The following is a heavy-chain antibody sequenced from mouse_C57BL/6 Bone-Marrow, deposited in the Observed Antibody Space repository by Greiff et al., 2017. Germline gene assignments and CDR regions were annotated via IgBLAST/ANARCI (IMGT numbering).Heavy chain of an antibody. Sequence: VQLKQSGPGLVKPSQSLSLTCSVTGYSITSGYYWNWIRQFPGNKLEWMGYISYDGSNNYNPSLKNRISITRDTSKNQFFLKLNSVTTEDTATYYCARDHGSPYAMDYWGQGTSVTVSS. J-gene: IGHJ4*01. V-gene: IGHV3-6*01. CDR2: ISYDGSN. CDR3: ARDHGSPYAMDY. CDR1: GYSITSGYY.